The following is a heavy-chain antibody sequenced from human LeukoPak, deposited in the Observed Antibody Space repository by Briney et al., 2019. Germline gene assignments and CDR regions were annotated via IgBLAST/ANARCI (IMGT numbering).Heavy chain of an antibody. Sequence: PGGSLRLSCAASGFTFSSYAMSWVRQAPGKGLEWVPAISGSGGSTYYADSVKGRFTISRDNSKNTLYLQMNSLRAEDTAVYHCAKDTWRVVVAAYWGQGTLVTVSS. J-gene: IGHJ4*02. V-gene: IGHV3-23*01. CDR1: GFTFSSYA. CDR3: AKDTWRVVVAAY. CDR2: ISGSGGST. D-gene: IGHD2-15*01.